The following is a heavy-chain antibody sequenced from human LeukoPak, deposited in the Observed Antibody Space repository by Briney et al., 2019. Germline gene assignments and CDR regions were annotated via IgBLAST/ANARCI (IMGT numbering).Heavy chain of an antibody. D-gene: IGHD6-13*01. Sequence: GGSLRLSCVASGFTVSSSYMSWVRQAPGKGLEWVSVIYSGGTTYYADSVKGRFTISRDNSKNTLYLQMNSLRAEDTAVYYCARDSSSSKYGMDVWGQGTTVTVSS. CDR1: GFTVSSSY. CDR2: IYSGGTT. J-gene: IGHJ6*02. CDR3: ARDSSSSKYGMDV. V-gene: IGHV3-66*01.